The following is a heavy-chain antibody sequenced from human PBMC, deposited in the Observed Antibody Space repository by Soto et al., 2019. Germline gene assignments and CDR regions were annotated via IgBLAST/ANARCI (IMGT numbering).Heavy chain of an antibody. CDR3: ALIFRFLEWLSLDY. CDR1: RYTFTGYY. Sequence: GPSVKVSGKASRYTFTGYYMHWVRQAPGQGLEWMGWINPNSGGTNYAQKFQGRVTMTRDTSISTAYMELSRLRSDDTAVYYCALIFRFLEWLSLDYWGQGTLVTVSS. D-gene: IGHD3-3*01. J-gene: IGHJ4*02. V-gene: IGHV1-2*02. CDR2: INPNSGGT.